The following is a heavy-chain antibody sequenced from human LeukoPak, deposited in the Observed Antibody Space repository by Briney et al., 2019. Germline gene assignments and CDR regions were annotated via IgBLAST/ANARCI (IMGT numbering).Heavy chain of an antibody. V-gene: IGHV3-48*03. CDR2: ISSSGSTI. CDR3: ARSPDYYDSSEDY. CDR1: GFTFSSYE. J-gene: IGHJ4*02. D-gene: IGHD3-22*01. Sequence: GGSLRLSCAASGFTFSSYEMNWVRQAPGKGLEWVSYISSSGSTIYYADSVKGQFTIPRDNAKNSLYLQMNSLRAEDTAVYYCARSPDYYDSSEDYWGQGTLVTVSS.